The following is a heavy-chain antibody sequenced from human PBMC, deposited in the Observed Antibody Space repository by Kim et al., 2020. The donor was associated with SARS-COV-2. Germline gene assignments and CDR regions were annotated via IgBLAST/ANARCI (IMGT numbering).Heavy chain of an antibody. V-gene: IGHV1-69*13. D-gene: IGHD3-10*01. CDR3: ARAATSKSMDMVRGRLVDNHCYYTMDV. Sequence: SVKVSCKASGGTFSRSAVSWVRQAPGQGLEWMGGIIPMSGTANYPQNFQGRVRNTANEFTSTAYMELSNLRSDDTAVYYCARAATSKSMDMVRGRLVDNHCYYTMDVGGQGTTVTVSS. CDR2: IIPMSGTA. CDR1: GGTFSRSA. J-gene: IGHJ6*02.